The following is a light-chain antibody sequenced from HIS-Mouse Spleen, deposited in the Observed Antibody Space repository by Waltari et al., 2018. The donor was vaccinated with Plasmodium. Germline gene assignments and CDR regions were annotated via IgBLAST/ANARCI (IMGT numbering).Light chain of an antibody. CDR3: QSADSSGTYRV. CDR1: ALPNQY. CDR2: KDS. V-gene: IGLV3-25*03. Sequence: SYELTQPPSVSVSPGQTARITCSGDALPNQYAHWYQQKPGQAPGLGIYKDSERPSGIPERFSGSSSGTTVTLTISGVQAEDEADYYCQSADSSGTYRVFGGGTKLTVL. J-gene: IGLJ2*01.